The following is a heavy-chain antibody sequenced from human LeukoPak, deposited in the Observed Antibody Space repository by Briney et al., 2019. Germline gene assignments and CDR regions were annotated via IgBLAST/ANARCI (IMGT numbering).Heavy chain of an antibody. Sequence: GRSLRLSCAASGFTFSSYGMHWVRQAPGKGLEWVSYISSSSSSIYYADSVKGRFTISRDNAKNSLYLQMNSLRAEDTAVYYCARGSSGYHNTGGQGTLVTVSS. CDR1: GFTFSSYG. V-gene: IGHV3-48*01. CDR3: ARGSSGYHNT. CDR2: ISSSSSSI. D-gene: IGHD5-12*01. J-gene: IGHJ4*02.